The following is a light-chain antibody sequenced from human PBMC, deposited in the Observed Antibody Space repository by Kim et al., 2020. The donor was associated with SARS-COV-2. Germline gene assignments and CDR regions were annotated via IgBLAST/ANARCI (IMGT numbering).Light chain of an antibody. CDR3: QQSYISPIT. CDR1: HNINNY. Sequence: DIQMTQYPSSLSASVGDRVTITCRASHNINNYLNWYQQKIGKAPKLVVSDASFLQVGVPSRFSGSGSGTDFTLTISSLQFEDFATYFCQQSYISPITFGQGTRLEIK. CDR2: DAS. J-gene: IGKJ5*01. V-gene: IGKV1-39*01.